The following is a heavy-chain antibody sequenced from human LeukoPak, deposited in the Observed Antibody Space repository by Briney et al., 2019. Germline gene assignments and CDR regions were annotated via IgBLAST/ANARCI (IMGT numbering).Heavy chain of an antibody. CDR3: ANLITFGGVIRP. D-gene: IGHD3-16*02. Sequence: GGSLRLSCAASGFTFSSYAMSWVRQAPGKGLEWVSAISGSGGSTYYADSVKGRFTISRDNSKNTLYLQMNSLRAEDTAVYYCANLITFGGVIRPWGQGTLVTVSS. J-gene: IGHJ4*02. V-gene: IGHV3-23*01. CDR2: ISGSGGST. CDR1: GFTFSSYA.